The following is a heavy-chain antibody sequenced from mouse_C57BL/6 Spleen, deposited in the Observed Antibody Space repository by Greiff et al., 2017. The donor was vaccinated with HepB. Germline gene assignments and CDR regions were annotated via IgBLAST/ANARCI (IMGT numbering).Heavy chain of an antibody. J-gene: IGHJ2*01. CDR3: ARYSNYWYYFDY. Sequence: EVQLVESEGGLVQPGSSMKLSCTASGFTFSDYYMAWVRQVPEKGLEWVANINYDGSSTYYLDSLKSRFIISRDNAKNILYLQMSSLKSEDTATYYCARYSNYWYYFDYWGQGTTLTVSS. CDR2: INYDGSST. D-gene: IGHD2-5*01. V-gene: IGHV5-16*01. CDR1: GFTFSDYY.